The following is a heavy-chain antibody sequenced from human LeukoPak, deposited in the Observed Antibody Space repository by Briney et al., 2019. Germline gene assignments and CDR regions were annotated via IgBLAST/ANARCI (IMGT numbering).Heavy chain of an antibody. V-gene: IGHV3-72*01. D-gene: IGHD3-22*01. CDR1: GFTFSTYW. Sequence: PGGSLRLSCAASGFTFSTYWMTWVRQAPGKGLEWVGRTRNIGRSYSTEYATSVKGRFIVSRDESKNSVYLQMNSLRTDDTAVYYCGRDSTSGHYWTLWGQGTLVTVSS. CDR3: GRDSTSGHYWTL. J-gene: IGHJ4*02. CDR2: TRNIGRSYST.